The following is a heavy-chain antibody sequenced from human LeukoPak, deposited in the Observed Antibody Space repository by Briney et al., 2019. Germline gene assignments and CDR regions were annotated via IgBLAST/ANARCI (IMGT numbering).Heavy chain of an antibody. Sequence: SVKVSCKASGGTFSSYAISWVRQAPGQGLEWMGGIIPIFGTANYAQKFQGRVTITADESTSAAYMELSSLRSEDTAVYYCARTGIAAREGNWFDPWGQGTLVTVSS. V-gene: IGHV1-69*13. D-gene: IGHD6-6*01. CDR3: ARTGIAAREGNWFDP. CDR2: IIPIFGTA. CDR1: GGTFSSYA. J-gene: IGHJ5*02.